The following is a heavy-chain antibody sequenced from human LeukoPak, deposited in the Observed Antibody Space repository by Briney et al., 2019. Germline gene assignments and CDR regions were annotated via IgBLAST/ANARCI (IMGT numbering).Heavy chain of an antibody. CDR2: INHGGST. V-gene: IGHV4-34*01. J-gene: IGHJ4*02. Sequence: SETLSLTCAVYGGSFSGYYWSWIRQPTGKGLEWIGEINHGGSTNYNPSLRSRVTISVDTSKNQFSLKLSSVTAADTAMYYCASFGPCSGGSCRDLYNDEISARGGSWFDYWGQGTLVTVSS. D-gene: IGHD2-15*01. CDR1: GGSFSGYY. CDR3: ASFGPCSGGSCRDLYNDEISARGGSWFDY.